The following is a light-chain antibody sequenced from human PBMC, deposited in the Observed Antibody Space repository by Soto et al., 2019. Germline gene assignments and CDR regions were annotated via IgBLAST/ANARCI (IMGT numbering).Light chain of an antibody. Sequence: DIQMTQSPTSLSASARDRVTITCRASQSISSYFNWYQQKAGRAPKLLIYAAYRLQSGVPSRFSGSGFGRNFSLTITSLQPEDFATYYCQQSYHTPYTFGQGTNLEIK. CDR2: AAY. CDR1: QSISSY. J-gene: IGKJ2*01. CDR3: QQSYHTPYT. V-gene: IGKV1-39*01.